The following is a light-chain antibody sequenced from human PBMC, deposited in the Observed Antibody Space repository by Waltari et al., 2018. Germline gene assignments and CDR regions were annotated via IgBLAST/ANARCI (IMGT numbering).Light chain of an antibody. CDR2: AAS. V-gene: IGKV1-8*01. J-gene: IGKJ1*01. CDR3: QQYYSNPAT. Sequence: AIRITPSPSSLSASTGDRVTITCRASQGISSYLAWDQQKPGKAPKVLIYAASTLQSGVPSRFSGSGSGTDFTLTISCLQSEDFAIYYCQQYYSNPATFGQGTKVEIK. CDR1: QGISSY.